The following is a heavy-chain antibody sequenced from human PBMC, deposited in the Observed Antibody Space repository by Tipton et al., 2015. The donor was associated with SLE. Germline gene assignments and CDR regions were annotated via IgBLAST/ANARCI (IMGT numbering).Heavy chain of an antibody. J-gene: IGHJ1*01. V-gene: IGHV3-23*01. CDR1: GFIFSSYA. CDR3: AKSYTGRQRYFQH. Sequence: SLRLSCAASGFIFSSYAMSWVRQAPGKGLEWVSVITGTDDLSGTGGSTYYADSVKGRFTISRDNSKNILELQMNSLRAEDTAVYYCAKSYTGRQRYFQHWGQGTLVTVSS. CDR2: ITGTDDLSGTGGST. D-gene: IGHD3-16*02.